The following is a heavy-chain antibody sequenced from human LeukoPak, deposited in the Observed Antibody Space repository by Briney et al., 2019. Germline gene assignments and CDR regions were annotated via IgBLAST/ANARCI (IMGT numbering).Heavy chain of an antibody. V-gene: IGHV4-34*01. CDR3: ARRPYSSSYQYFQH. CDR1: GGSFSGYY. J-gene: IGHJ1*01. Sequence: SETLSLTCAVYGGSFSGYYWSWIRQPPGKGLEWIGEINHSGSTNYNPSLKSRVTISVDTSKNQFSLKLSSVAAADTAVYYCARRPYSSSYQYFQHWGQGTLVTVFS. CDR2: INHSGST. D-gene: IGHD6-13*01.